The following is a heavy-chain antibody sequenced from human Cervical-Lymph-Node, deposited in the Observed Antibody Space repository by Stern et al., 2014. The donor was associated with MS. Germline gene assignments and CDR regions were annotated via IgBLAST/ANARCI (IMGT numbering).Heavy chain of an antibody. CDR2: INRDGSR. Sequence: EVQLVESGGGLVQPGGSLRLSCAGFKFRSYWMHWVRQAPGKGLVWVACINRDGSRRYADSVKGRFTISRDNAKNTMYLQMSSLRVEDTAVYYCARGVVSVSTLGDYYYGMDVWGQGTTVTVSS. CDR1: FKFRSYW. CDR3: ARGVVSVSTLGDYYYGMDV. D-gene: IGHD2-2*01. V-gene: IGHV3-74*01. J-gene: IGHJ6*01.